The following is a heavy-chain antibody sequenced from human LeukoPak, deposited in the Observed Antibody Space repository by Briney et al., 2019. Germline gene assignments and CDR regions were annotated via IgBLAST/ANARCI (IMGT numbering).Heavy chain of an antibody. CDR1: GVSISSFY. V-gene: IGHV4-59*01. D-gene: IGHD3-10*01. Sequence: QPSETLSLTCTVSGVSISSFYWTWIRQPPGKGLERIGYIYNSGSPNYNPSLKSRVTISVDTSKNQVSLKLSSVTAADTAVYFCASLSGDYYYYYMDVWGKGTTVTVSS. CDR2: IYNSGSP. J-gene: IGHJ6*03. CDR3: ASLSGDYYYYYMDV.